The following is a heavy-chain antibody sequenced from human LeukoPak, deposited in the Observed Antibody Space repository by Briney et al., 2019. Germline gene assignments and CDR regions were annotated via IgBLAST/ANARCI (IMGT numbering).Heavy chain of an antibody. V-gene: IGHV4-59*01. J-gene: IGHJ6*04. CDR1: GGSISSYY. CDR3: ARSLRXXXXXYYXXXDV. D-gene: IGHD3-16*02. CDR2: IYYSGST. Sequence: SETLSLTCTVSGGSISSYYWSWIRQPPGKGLEWIGYIYYSGSTNYNPSLMSRVTISVDTSKNQFSLKLSSVTAADTSVYCCARSLRXXXXXYYXXXDVWGKGTTVTVSS.